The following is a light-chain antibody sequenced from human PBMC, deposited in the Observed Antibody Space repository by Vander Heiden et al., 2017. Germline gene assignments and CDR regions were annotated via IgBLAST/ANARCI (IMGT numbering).Light chain of an antibody. V-gene: IGKV4-1*01. J-gene: IGKJ1*01. CDR2: WAS. CDR3: QQYYSTPLT. Sequence: DIVMTQSPDSLAGSLGERATINCKSSQSVLYSSNNKNYLAWYQQKPGQPPKLLIYWASTRESGVPDRFSGSGSGTDFTLTISSLQAEDVAVYYCQQYYSTPLTFGQGTKVEVK. CDR1: QSVLYSSNNKNY.